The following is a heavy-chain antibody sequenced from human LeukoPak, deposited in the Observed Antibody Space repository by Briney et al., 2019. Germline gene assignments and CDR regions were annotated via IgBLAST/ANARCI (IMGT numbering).Heavy chain of an antibody. D-gene: IGHD3-10*01. V-gene: IGHV1-2*02. CDR3: ARDGDYGTGSYYRGCIDS. J-gene: IGHJ4*02. CDR1: GYTFTDYY. Sequence: ASVKVSCKASGYTFTDYYMHWVRQAPGQGLEWMGWINPNSGGTNYAQKFQGRATMTRDTSINTAYLDLSSLRSDDTAVYYCARDGDYGTGSYYRGCIDSWGQGTPVTVSP. CDR2: INPNSGGT.